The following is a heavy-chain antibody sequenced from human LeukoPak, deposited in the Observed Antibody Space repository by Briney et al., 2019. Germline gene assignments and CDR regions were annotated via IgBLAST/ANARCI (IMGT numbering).Heavy chain of an antibody. CDR2: INGDGSWT. D-gene: IGHD2-2*01. CDR3: VSFYETY. Sequence: GGSLRLSCAASGNYWMHWVRQAPGKGLVWVSHINGDGSWTTYADSVKGRFTISKDNAKNTVYLQMNNLRVEDTAVYYCVSFYETYWGRGTLVTVSS. J-gene: IGHJ4*02. V-gene: IGHV3-74*01. CDR1: GNYW.